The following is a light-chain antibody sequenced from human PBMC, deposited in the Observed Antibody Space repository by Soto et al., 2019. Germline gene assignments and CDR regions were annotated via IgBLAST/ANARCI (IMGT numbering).Light chain of an antibody. CDR3: QQYHISPLT. V-gene: IGKV3-20*01. CDR1: HSVSNSF. Sequence: EIVMTQSPATLSVSPGERATLSCRASHSVSNSFLAWYQQKAGQSPRLLIYAASARAIGIPDRFSGSGSGTDFTLTINRVEPEDFAVYYCQQYHISPLTFGGGTKVDI. J-gene: IGKJ4*01. CDR2: AAS.